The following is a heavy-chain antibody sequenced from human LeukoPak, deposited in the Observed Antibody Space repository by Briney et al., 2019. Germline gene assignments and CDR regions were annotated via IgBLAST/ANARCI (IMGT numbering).Heavy chain of an antibody. J-gene: IGHJ4*02. Sequence: ASVTVSCKASGYTFTSYGISWVRQAPGQGLEWMGWISAYNGNTNHAQKLQGRVTMTTDTSTSTAYMELRSLRSDDTAVYYCARARASGSSPLHWGQGTLVTVSS. CDR2: ISAYNGNT. CDR1: GYTFTSYG. V-gene: IGHV1-18*01. CDR3: ARARASGSSPLH. D-gene: IGHD1-26*01.